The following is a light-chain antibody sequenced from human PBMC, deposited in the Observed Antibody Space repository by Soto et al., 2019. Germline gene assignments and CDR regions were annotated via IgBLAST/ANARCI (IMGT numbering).Light chain of an antibody. CDR2: GAS. Sequence: QMTQSPPCVSASVGDRVAITCRAIQGISTSLVWYQHKPGKAPELRIFGASNLQTGIPSRFSGSGSGTDFTLSSTSLQPDESATYYCQQAKNFPWTVGQVTKVEIK. J-gene: IGKJ1*01. CDR3: QQAKNFPWT. V-gene: IGKV1-12*01. CDR1: QGISTS.